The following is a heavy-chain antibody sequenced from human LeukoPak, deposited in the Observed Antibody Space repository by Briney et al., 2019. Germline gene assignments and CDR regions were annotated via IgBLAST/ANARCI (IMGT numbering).Heavy chain of an antibody. Sequence: GESLKISCKGSGYSFTSYWIGWVRQMPGKGLEWMGIIYPGDSDTRYSPSFQGQVTISADKSISTAYLQWSSLKASDTAMYYCARQTVDYGGNNWFDPWGQGTLVTVSS. CDR3: ARQTVDYGGNNWFDP. D-gene: IGHD4-23*01. CDR2: IYPGDSDT. J-gene: IGHJ5*02. V-gene: IGHV5-51*01. CDR1: GYSFTSYW.